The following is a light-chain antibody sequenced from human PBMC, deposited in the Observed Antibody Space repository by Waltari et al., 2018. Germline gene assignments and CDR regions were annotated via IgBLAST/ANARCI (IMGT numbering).Light chain of an antibody. CDR3: CAFAGYGVYV. J-gene: IGLJ1*01. V-gene: IGLV2-23*02. CDR1: SMDVADYPL. Sequence: SALTQPASVSGSPGQSITISCTESSMDVADYPLPSWYHHHPGGAPKLLIYEVSKRPSGVSSRFSGSKSGKTASLTISGLQAEDEGDYYCCAFAGYGVYVFGSGTHVAVL. CDR2: EVS.